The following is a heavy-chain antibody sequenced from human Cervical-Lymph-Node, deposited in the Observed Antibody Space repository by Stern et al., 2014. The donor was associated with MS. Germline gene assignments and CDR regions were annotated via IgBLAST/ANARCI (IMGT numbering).Heavy chain of an antibody. CDR3: ARGGAVTTSDYYLDY. J-gene: IGHJ4*02. V-gene: IGHV3-30*01. CDR2: ISYDGSDK. D-gene: IGHD4-17*01. Sequence: VQLVESGGGVVQPGRSLRLSCAASGFTFSYHAMHWVRQAPVKGLEWVALISYDGSDKNDADSVKGRFTISRDNSRNTLYLQMNSLRVDDTAVYYCARGGAVTTSDYYLDYWGQGILVTVSS. CDR1: GFTFSYHA.